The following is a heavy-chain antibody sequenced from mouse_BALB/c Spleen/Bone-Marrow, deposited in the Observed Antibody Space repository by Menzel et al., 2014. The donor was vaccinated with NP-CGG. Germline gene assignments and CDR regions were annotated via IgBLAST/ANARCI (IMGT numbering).Heavy chain of an antibody. Sequence: EVQLQQSGPSLAKPSQTLSLPCSVTGDSITSGYWNWIRKFPGNKLEYMGYISYSGSTYYNPSLKSRISITRDTSKNXYYLRLNSVTTEDTATYYCATYDGYCFDYWGQGTTLTVSS. CDR2: ISYSGST. V-gene: IGHV3-8*02. CDR3: ATYDGYCFDY. J-gene: IGHJ2*01. CDR1: GDSITSGY. D-gene: IGHD2-3*01.